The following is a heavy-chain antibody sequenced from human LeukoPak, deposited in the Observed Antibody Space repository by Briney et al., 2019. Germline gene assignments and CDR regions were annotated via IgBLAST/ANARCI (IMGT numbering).Heavy chain of an antibody. Sequence: ASVNVSCKASGYTFTGYYMHWVRQAPGQGLEWMXXXNPNCGGTNYAQKXQGWVTMTRDTSISTAYMELSRLRSDDTAVYYCARAGPMVRGVIASWFDPWGQGTLVTVSS. D-gene: IGHD3-10*01. V-gene: IGHV1-2*04. CDR3: ARAGPMVRGVIASWFDP. CDR2: XNPNCGGT. CDR1: GYTFTGYY. J-gene: IGHJ5*02.